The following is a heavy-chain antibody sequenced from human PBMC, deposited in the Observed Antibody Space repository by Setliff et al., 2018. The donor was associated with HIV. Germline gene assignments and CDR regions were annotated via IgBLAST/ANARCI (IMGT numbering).Heavy chain of an antibody. J-gene: IGHJ3*02. CDR1: GYTFTSYG. CDR2: ISAYNGNT. CDR3: ARDPPLAAAGGPDAFDI. Sequence: RASVKVSCKASGYTFTSYGISWVRQAPGQGLEWMGWISAYNGNTTYAQKLQGRVTMTTDTSTSTAYMELRSLRSDDTAVYYCARDPPLAAAGGPDAFDIWGQGTMVT. V-gene: IGHV1-18*01. D-gene: IGHD6-13*01.